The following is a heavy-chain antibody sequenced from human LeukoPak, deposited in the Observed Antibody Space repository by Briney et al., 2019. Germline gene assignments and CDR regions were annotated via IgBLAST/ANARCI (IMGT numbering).Heavy chain of an antibody. V-gene: IGHV3-33*01. Sequence: GGSLRLSCAASGFTFSSYGMHWVRQAPGKGLEWVAVIWYDGSNKYYADSVKGRFTISRDNSKNTLYLQMNSLRAEDTAVYYCARALNQGYSSSWYEGLWFDPWGQGTLVTVSS. CDR2: IWYDGSNK. CDR1: GFTFSSYG. D-gene: IGHD6-13*01. CDR3: ARALNQGYSSSWYEGLWFDP. J-gene: IGHJ5*02.